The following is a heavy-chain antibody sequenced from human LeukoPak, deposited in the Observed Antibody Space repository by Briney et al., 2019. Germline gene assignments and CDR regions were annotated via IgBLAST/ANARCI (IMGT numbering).Heavy chain of an antibody. V-gene: IGHV1-2*02. CDR1: RYTFTGYY. J-gene: IGHJ3*02. Sequence: GASVKVSCKASRYTFTGYYMYWVRQAPGQGGEWMGWINPNSGGTNYAQRFQGRVTMNRDTYIRTAYMELSRLRSDDTAVYYCARGDGSTKTPTLHDAFDIWGQGTMVTVSS. D-gene: IGHD6-13*01. CDR2: INPNSGGT. CDR3: ARGDGSTKTPTLHDAFDI.